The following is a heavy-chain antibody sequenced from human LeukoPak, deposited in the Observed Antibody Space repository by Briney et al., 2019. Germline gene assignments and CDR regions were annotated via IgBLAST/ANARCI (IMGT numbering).Heavy chain of an antibody. CDR1: GGTFISYA. CDR2: IIPIFGTA. D-gene: IGHD2-15*01. J-gene: IGHJ6*02. CDR3: ARYCSGGSCYLYGMDV. V-gene: IGHV1-69*01. Sequence: SVKVSCKASGGTFISYAISWVRQAPGQGLEWMGGIIPIFGTANYAQKFQGRVTITADESTSTAYMELSSLRSEDTAVYYCARYCSGGSCYLYGMDVWGQGTTVTVSS.